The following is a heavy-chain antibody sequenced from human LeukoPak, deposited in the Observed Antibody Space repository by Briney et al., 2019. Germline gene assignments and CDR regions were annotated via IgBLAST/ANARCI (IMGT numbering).Heavy chain of an antibody. CDR2: ISYDGSNK. J-gene: IGHJ6*03. D-gene: IGHD4-17*01. CDR1: GFTFSSYA. V-gene: IGHV3-30*04. CDR3: ASNTVTRYYYYMDV. Sequence: GRSLRLSCAASGFTFSSYAMHWVRQAPGKGLEWVAVISYDGSNKYYADSVKGRFTISRDNSKNTLYLQMNSLRAEDTAVYYCASNTVTRYYYYMDVWGKGTTVTVSS.